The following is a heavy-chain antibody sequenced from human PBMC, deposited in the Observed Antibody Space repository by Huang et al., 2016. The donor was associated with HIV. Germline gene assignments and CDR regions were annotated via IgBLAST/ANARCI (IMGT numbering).Heavy chain of an antibody. Sequence: EVQLVESGGGLVQPGGSLRLSCAASGFTFRCYWMSWVRQAPGKGLEGVANIKQDGSEKYYVDSGKGRVTISRDNVKNALYLQMYSLRVEDTAIYYCARGGAPYYDFWSGGHHYGMDVWGQGTTVTVSS. CDR1: GFTFRCYW. CDR3: ARGGAPYYDFWSGGHHYGMDV. J-gene: IGHJ6*02. D-gene: IGHD3-3*01. CDR2: IKQDGSEK. V-gene: IGHV3-7*04.